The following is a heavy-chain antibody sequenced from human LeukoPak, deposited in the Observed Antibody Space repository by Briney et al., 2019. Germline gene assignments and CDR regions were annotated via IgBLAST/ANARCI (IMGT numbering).Heavy chain of an antibody. Sequence: SETLSLTCTVSGGSISSYYWSWIRQPAGKGLEWIGRIYTSGSTNYNPSLKSRVTMSVDTSKNQFSLKLSSVTAADTAVYYCVPYYYDSSGYYYAPGWGQRTLATVSS. CDR3: VPYYYDSSGYYYAPG. D-gene: IGHD3-22*01. CDR1: GGSISSYY. V-gene: IGHV4-4*07. CDR2: IYTSGST. J-gene: IGHJ4*02.